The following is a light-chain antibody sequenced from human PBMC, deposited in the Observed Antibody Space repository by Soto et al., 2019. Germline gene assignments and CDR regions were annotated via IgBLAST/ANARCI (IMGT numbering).Light chain of an antibody. V-gene: IGLV2-14*03. CDR1: SSDVGGYNY. CDR2: DVS. Sequence: QSALTQPASVSASPGQSITISCTGTSSDVGGYNYVSWYQQHPGRAPKLIIYDVSVRPSGISDRFSGSKSGNTASLTISGLQAEDEADYYCGSFTVTSTRVFGGGTKLTVL. J-gene: IGLJ3*02. CDR3: GSFTVTSTRV.